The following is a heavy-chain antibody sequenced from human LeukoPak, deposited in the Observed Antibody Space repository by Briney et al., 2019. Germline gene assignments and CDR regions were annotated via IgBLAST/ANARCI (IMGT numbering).Heavy chain of an antibody. J-gene: IGHJ4*02. V-gene: IGHV4-39*07. CDR1: GGSISSSSYY. Sequence: PSETLSLTCTVSGGSISSSSYYWGWIRQPPGKGLEWSGNIYYSGSTYYNPSLKSRVTISVDTSKNQFSLKLSSVTAADTAVYYCARGTSPGYSYGQFPDYWGQGTLVTVSS. CDR2: IYYSGST. CDR3: ARGTSPGYSYGQFPDY. D-gene: IGHD5-18*01.